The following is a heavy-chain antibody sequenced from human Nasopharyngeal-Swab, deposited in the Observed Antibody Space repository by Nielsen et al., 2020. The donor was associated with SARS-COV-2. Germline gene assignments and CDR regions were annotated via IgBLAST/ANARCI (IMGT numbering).Heavy chain of an antibody. CDR2: ISSSASMR. D-gene: IGHD1-26*01. V-gene: IGHV3-11*01. CDR1: GFAFGDHY. J-gene: IGHJ4*02. CDR3: VRHRGATTEIFDY. Sequence: GESLNISCVASGFAFGDHYMSWIRQAPGKGLEWISYISSSASMRDFADSVKGRFAISRDNIKNSLYLQMNSLRAEDTAVYYCVRHRGATTEIFDYWGQGTLVTVSS.